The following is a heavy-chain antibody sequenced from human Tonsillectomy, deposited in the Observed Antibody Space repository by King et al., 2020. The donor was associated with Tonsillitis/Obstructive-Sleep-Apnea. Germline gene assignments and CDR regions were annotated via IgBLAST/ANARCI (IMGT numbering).Heavy chain of an antibody. CDR2: SSAYNGDT. J-gene: IGHJ4*02. CDR3: ARDSMSHYFDSSTYYTFHY. V-gene: IGHV1-18*01. Sequence: QLVQSGAEVKKPGASVKVSCKASGYTFTSYGISWVRQAPGQGLEWMGWSSAYNGDTNYAQKLQGRLTMTTDTSTSTAYMELRSLRSDDTDVYYCARDSMSHYFDSSTYYTFHYWGQGPLVTVSS. D-gene: IGHD3-22*01. CDR1: GYTFTSYG.